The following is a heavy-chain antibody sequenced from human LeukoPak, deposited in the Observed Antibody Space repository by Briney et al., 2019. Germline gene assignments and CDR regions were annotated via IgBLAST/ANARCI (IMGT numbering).Heavy chain of an antibody. Sequence: GGSLRLSCVASGFTFSSSWMSWVRRAPGKGLEWVANIKQDGTEEYYVDSVRGRFSISKDNAKNSLYLQMNSLRAEDTAVYYCARDYYDGSAYYSYYEYWGQGTLVTVSS. D-gene: IGHD3-22*01. V-gene: IGHV3-7*03. J-gene: IGHJ4*02. CDR1: GFTFSSSW. CDR3: ARDYYDGSAYYSYYEY. CDR2: IKQDGTEE.